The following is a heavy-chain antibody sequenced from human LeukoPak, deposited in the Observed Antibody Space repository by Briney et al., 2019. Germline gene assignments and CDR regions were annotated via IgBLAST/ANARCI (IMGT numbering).Heavy chain of an antibody. D-gene: IGHD3-10*01. J-gene: IGHJ4*02. CDR1: GPSISPYR. CDR2: VFYSLSP. V-gene: IGHV4-59*08. CDR3: ARHRPDLHGDFDF. Sequence: PSETLSLTCTVSGPSISPYRCSWIRQPPGKGLEWIGYVFYSLSPTYNPSLKSRLTISLVRFTSRFSLILRSVTAADTAVYYCARHRPDLHGDFDFWGQGLLVAVSS.